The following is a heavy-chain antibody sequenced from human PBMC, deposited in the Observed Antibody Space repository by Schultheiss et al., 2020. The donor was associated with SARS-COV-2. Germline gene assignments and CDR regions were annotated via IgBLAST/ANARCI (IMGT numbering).Heavy chain of an antibody. CDR2: ISWNSGSI. Sequence: GGSLRLSCAASGFTFDDYAMHWVRQAPGKGLEWVSGISWNSGSIGYADSVKGRFTISRDNSKNTLYLQMNSLRAEDTAVYYCAKEPYSSGWNWFDPWGQGTLVTVSS. D-gene: IGHD6-19*01. J-gene: IGHJ5*02. CDR1: GFTFDDYA. CDR3: AKEPYSSGWNWFDP. V-gene: IGHV3-9*01.